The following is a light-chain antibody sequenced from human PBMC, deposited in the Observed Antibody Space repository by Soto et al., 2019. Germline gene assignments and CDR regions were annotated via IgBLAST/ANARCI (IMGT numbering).Light chain of an antibody. V-gene: IGLV1-40*01. Sequence: QSVLTQPPSVSGAPGQRVTISCTGSSSNIGAGYDVHWYQQLPGTAPKLLIYGNSNRPSGVPDRFSGSKSGTSASLAITGLQAEDEADYYCQSYDTGLRTVFGGGPQLTVL. CDR1: SSNIGAGYD. CDR2: GNS. CDR3: QSYDTGLRTV. J-gene: IGLJ7*01.